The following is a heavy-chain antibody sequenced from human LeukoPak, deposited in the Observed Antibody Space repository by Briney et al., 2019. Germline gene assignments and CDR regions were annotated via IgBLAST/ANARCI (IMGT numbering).Heavy chain of an antibody. Sequence: GGSLRLSCAASGFTFSSYAISWFRQAPGKGLEWVSSITGTSAGTYYTYSVKGRFTISRDNSKNTLYLQMNSLRAEDTAVYYCAKGSQKYSSGWQYFDYWGQGTLVTVSS. J-gene: IGHJ4*02. V-gene: IGHV3-23*01. D-gene: IGHD6-19*01. CDR3: AKGSQKYSSGWQYFDY. CDR2: ITGTSAGT. CDR1: GFTFSSYA.